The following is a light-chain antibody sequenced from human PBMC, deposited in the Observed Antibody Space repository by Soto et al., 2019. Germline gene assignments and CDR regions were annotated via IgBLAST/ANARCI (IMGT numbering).Light chain of an antibody. CDR1: QNILSN. Sequence: EIVMTQSPATLSVSPGERATLSCRASQNILSNLAWYQQKPGQAPRLLIYGASTRATGIPARFSGSGSGTEFTLTISSLQSEDVAIYYCQQHYEAPFTFGQGTKVELK. V-gene: IGKV3-15*01. CDR3: QQHYEAPFT. CDR2: GAS. J-gene: IGKJ2*01.